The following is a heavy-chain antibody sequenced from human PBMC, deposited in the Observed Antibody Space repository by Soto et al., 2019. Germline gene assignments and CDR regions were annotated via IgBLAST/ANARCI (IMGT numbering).Heavy chain of an antibody. V-gene: IGHV3-11*06. D-gene: IGHD2-15*01. CDR1: GFTFGDSY. J-gene: IGHJ5*02. CDR2: ISPGSRYP. Sequence: GGSLRLSCAGSGFTFGDSYLSWIRQAPGKGLEWLSYISPGSRYPAYADSVKGRFTISRDNAKRSLYLQMVSLTAEDTAIYYCVRGGGGGLFDPWGQGTMVTVSS. CDR3: VRGGGGGLFDP.